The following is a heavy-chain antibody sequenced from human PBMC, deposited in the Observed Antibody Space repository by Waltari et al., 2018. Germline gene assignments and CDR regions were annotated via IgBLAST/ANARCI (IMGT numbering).Heavy chain of an antibody. V-gene: IGHV4-34*01. CDR2: INHSGST. J-gene: IGHJ4*02. CDR3: ARGGGTIVVVPAALNFDY. Sequence: ETLSLTCAVYGGSFSGYYWSWIRQPPGKGLEWIGEINHSGSTNYNPSLKSRVTISVDTSKNQFSLKLSSVTAADTAVYYCARGGGTIVVVPAALNFDYWGQGTLVTVSS. CDR1: GGSFSGYY. D-gene: IGHD2-2*01.